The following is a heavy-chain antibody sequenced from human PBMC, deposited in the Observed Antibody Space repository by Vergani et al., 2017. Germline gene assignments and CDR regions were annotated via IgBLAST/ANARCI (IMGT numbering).Heavy chain of an antibody. CDR3: AKPEMATMLGMDV. J-gene: IGHJ6*04. CDR1: GFTFSSYA. D-gene: IGHD5-24*01. V-gene: IGHV3-30*01. Sequence: QVQLVESGGGVVQPGRSLRLSCAASGFTFSSYAMHWVRQAPGKGLEWVAVISYDGSNKYYADSVKGRFTISRDNSKNTLYLQMNSLRAEDTAVYYCAKPEMATMLGMDVWGKGTTVTVSS. CDR2: ISYDGSNK.